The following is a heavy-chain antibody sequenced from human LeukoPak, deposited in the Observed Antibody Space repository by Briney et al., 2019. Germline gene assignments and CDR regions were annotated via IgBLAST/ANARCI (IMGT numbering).Heavy chain of an antibody. V-gene: IGHV3-15*01. CDR3: TTTGGSYSYWYAFDI. CDR1: GFTISNAW. Sequence: PGGSLRLSCAASGFTISNAWMSWVSQTPGRGLEWVGRIKSKTDGGTTDYAAPVKGRFTISRDESKNTMYLQMNSLKIEDTAVYYCTTTGGSYSYWYAFDIWGQGTMVTVSS. D-gene: IGHD3-10*01. CDR2: IKSKTDGGTT. J-gene: IGHJ3*02.